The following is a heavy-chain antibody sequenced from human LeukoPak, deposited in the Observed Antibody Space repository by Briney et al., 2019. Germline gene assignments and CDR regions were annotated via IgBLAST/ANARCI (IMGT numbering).Heavy chain of an antibody. CDR1: GGSISSGGYY. CDR3: ARGPPNWGYDY. Sequence: SQTLPLTCTVSGGSISSGGYYWSWIRQHPGKGLEWIGYIYCSGSTYYNPSLKSRVTISVDTSKNQFSLKLSSVTAADTAVYYCARGPPNWGYDYWGPGTLVTVSS. V-gene: IGHV4-31*03. CDR2: IYCSGST. J-gene: IGHJ4*02. D-gene: IGHD7-27*01.